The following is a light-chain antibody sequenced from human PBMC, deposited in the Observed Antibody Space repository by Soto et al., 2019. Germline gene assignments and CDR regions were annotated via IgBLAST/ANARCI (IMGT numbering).Light chain of an antibody. CDR3: TSYTSRGTLL. Sequence: QSALTQPASVSGSPGQSITISCTGTSSDVGGYNYVSWYQQFPGKAPKVIIYEVTNRPSGVSNRFSGSKSGNTASLTISGLQAEDEPDYHCTSYTSRGTLLFGGGTKLTVL. J-gene: IGLJ3*02. CDR2: EVT. CDR1: SSDVGGYNY. V-gene: IGLV2-14*01.